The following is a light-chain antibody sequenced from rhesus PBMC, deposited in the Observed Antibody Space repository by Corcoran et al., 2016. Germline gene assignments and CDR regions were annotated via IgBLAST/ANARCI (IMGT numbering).Light chain of an antibody. CDR1: QSISSW. Sequence: DIQMTQSPSSLSVSVGDTVTITCRVSQSISSWLDWYQQKPGKAPKLLIYKASSLQSGVPSRFSGNGSGTDLTLTISNLQPEDFAAYYCLQYSSSPWAFGQVTKVEIK. V-gene: IGKV1-22*01. CDR3: LQYSSSPWA. J-gene: IGKJ1*01. CDR2: KAS.